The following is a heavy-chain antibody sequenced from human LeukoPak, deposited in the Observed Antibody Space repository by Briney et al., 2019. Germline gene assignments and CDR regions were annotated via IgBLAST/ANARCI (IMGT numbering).Heavy chain of an antibody. CDR2: ISDSGRVT. CDR1: GFSFTIYS. Sequence: GGSLRLSCAASGFSFTIYSMNWVRQAPGKGLEWVSFISDSGRVTYYPDSVKGRFTISRDTATNSLYLQMNSLRAEDTAVYYCGRDRRQIYYGVDVWGQGTTVTVSS. V-gene: IGHV3-48*01. CDR3: GRDRRQIYYGVDV. J-gene: IGHJ6*02.